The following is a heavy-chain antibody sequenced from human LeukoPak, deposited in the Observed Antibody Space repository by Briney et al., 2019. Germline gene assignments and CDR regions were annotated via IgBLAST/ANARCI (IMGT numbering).Heavy chain of an antibody. D-gene: IGHD6-13*01. V-gene: IGHV1-2*02. CDR1: GYTFTGYY. CDR2: TNPNSGGT. Sequence: ASVKVSCKASGYTFTGYYMHWVRQAPRQGLEWMGWTNPNSGGTNYAQKFQGRVTMTRDTSISTAYMELSRLRSDDTAVYYCARIGDSSSWYVGYYFDYWGQGTLVTVSS. CDR3: ARIGDSSSWYVGYYFDY. J-gene: IGHJ4*02.